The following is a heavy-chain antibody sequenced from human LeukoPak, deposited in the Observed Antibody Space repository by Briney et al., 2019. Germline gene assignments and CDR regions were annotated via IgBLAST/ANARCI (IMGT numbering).Heavy chain of an antibody. D-gene: IGHD2-15*01. CDR3: AREADIVVVGRSFDI. Sequence: QPGGSLRLSCAASGFTFSSYCMHWVRQAPGKGLVWVSRINSDGSSTNYADSVKGRFTISRDNAKNTLYLQMNSLRAEDTAVYYCAREADIVVVGRSFDIWGQGTMVTVSS. CDR2: INSDGSST. V-gene: IGHV3-74*01. J-gene: IGHJ3*02. CDR1: GFTFSSYC.